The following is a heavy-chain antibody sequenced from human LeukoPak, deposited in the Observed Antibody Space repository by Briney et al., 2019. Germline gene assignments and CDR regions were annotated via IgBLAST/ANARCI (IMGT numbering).Heavy chain of an antibody. CDR3: ARVLDSSGWNYYYYYYYMDV. Sequence: GGSLRLSCAASGFTFSSYAMHWVRQAPGKGLEWVAVISYDGSNKYYADSVKGRFTISRDNSKNTLYLQMNSLRAEDTAVYYCARVLDSSGWNYYYYYYYMDVWGKGTTVTVSS. CDR1: GFTFSSYA. J-gene: IGHJ6*03. CDR2: ISYDGSNK. D-gene: IGHD6-19*01. V-gene: IGHV3-30*04.